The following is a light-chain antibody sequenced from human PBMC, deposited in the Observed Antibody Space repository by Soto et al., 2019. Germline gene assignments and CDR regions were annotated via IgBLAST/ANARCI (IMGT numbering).Light chain of an antibody. CDR2: WAY. CDR3: QQYYTTLAPT. J-gene: IGKJ4*01. V-gene: IGKV4-1*01. Sequence: DIVMTQSPESLTVSLGERATINCKSSLSVFYSSNNQNYLAWYQHKPGQPPKLLIYWAYTRESAVPDRFSGSGSVTDFTLTISSLQAEDVAVYYCQQYYTTLAPTFGGGTKVEIK. CDR1: LSVFYSSNNQNY.